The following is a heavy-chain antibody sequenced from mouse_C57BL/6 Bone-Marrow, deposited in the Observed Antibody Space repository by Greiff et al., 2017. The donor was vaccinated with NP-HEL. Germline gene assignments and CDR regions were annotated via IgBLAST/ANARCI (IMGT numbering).Heavy chain of an antibody. V-gene: IGHV1-50*01. Sequence: QVHVKQPGAELVKPGASVKLSCKASGYTFTSYWMQWVKQRPGQGLEWIGEIDPSDSYTNYNQKFKGKATLTVDTSSSTAYMQLSSLTSEDSAVYYCARSDYYGSYWYFDVWGTGTTVTVSA. D-gene: IGHD1-1*01. CDR1: GYTFTSYW. CDR2: IDPSDSYT. J-gene: IGHJ1*03. CDR3: ARSDYYGSYWYFDV.